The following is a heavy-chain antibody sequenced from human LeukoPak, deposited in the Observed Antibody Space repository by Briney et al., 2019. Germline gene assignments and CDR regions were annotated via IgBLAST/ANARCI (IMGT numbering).Heavy chain of an antibody. D-gene: IGHD3-16*02. V-gene: IGHV3-74*01. CDR2: INSDGSST. Sequence: GGSLRLSCAASGFTFSSYWVHWVRQAPGKGLVWVSRINSDGSSTSYADSVKGRFTISRDNAKDTLYLQMNSLRAEDTAVYYCARAGFTGELSYWGQGTLVTVSS. J-gene: IGHJ4*02. CDR1: GFTFSSYW. CDR3: ARAGFTGELSY.